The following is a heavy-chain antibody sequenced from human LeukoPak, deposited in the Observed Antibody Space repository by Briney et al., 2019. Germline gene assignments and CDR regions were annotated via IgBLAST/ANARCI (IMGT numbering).Heavy chain of an antibody. J-gene: IGHJ4*02. CDR1: GYTFTTYG. CDR3: ARKPPSGSYYDDY. CDR2: ISAYNGYT. Sequence: ASVNVSCKASGYTFTTYGISWVRQAPGQGLEWMGWISAYNGYTNYAQKLQGRVTMTTDTSTSTAYMELRGLRSDDTAMYYCARKPPSGSYYDDYWGQGTLVTVSS. D-gene: IGHD1-26*01. V-gene: IGHV1-18*01.